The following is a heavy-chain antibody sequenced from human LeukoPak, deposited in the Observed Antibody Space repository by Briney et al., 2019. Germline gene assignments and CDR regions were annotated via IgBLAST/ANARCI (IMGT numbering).Heavy chain of an antibody. J-gene: IGHJ4*02. Sequence: PSETLSLTCTVSGGSISSGSYYWSWIRQPAGKGLEWIGRIYTSGSTNYNPSLKSRVTISVDTSKNQFSLKLSSVTAADTAVCYCARVCLPQYYLDYWGQGTLVTVSS. CDR1: GGSISSGSYY. CDR3: ARVCLPQYYLDY. D-gene: IGHD2-2*01. CDR2: IYTSGST. V-gene: IGHV4-61*02.